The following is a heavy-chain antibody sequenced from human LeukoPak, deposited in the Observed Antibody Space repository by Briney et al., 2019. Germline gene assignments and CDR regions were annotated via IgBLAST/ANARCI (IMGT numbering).Heavy chain of an antibody. V-gene: IGHV1-46*01. D-gene: IGHD2-8*02. J-gene: IGHJ4*02. CDR2: ISPTGSCT. CDR1: GYTFTNYY. CDR3: AREESGGYFDY. Sequence: GASVKVSCKASGYTFTNYYMHWVRQAPGQGLEWVGLISPTGSCTNYAQKFRGRVTMTRDTSTTTVYMELSSLRSDDTAVYYCAREESGGYFDYWGQGTLVSVSS.